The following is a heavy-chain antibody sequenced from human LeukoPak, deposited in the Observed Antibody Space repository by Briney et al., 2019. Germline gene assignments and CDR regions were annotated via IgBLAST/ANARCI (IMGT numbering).Heavy chain of an antibody. D-gene: IGHD3-9*01. V-gene: IGHV3-33*08. Sequence: GGSLRLSCAASGFTVSSNYMSWVRQAPGKGLEWVAVIWYDGSNKYYADSVKGRFTISRDNSKNTLYLQMNSLRAEDTAVYYCARDKAGNDILTGHFDYWGQGTLVTVSS. CDR3: ARDKAGNDILTGHFDY. J-gene: IGHJ4*02. CDR1: GFTVSSNY. CDR2: IWYDGSNK.